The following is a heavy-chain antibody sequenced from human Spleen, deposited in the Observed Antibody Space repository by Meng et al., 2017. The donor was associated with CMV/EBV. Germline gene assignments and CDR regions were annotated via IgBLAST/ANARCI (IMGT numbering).Heavy chain of an antibody. V-gene: IGHV1-2*02. J-gene: IGHJ2*01. Sequence: QGQLGQSGAEVKKPGASVKVSCKASGYTFTGYYMHWVRQAPGQGLEWMGWINPNSGGTNYAQKFQGRVTMTRDTSISTAYMELSRLRSDDTAVYYCARAIIAAAWYFDLWGRGTLVTVSS. D-gene: IGHD6-13*01. CDR3: ARAIIAAAWYFDL. CDR2: INPNSGGT. CDR1: GYTFTGYY.